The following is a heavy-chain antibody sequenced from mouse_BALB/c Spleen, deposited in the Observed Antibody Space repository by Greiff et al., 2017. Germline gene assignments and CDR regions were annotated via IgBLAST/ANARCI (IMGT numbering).Heavy chain of an antibody. J-gene: IGHJ4*01. V-gene: IGHV2-6-5*01. CDR3: ARDRYDPGYYAMDY. Sequence: VQLQESGPGLVAPSQSLSITCTVSGFSLTDYGVSWIRQPPGKGLEWLGVIWGGGSTYYNSALKSRLSISKDNSKSQVFLKMNSLQTDDTAMYYCARDRYDPGYYAMDYWGQGTSVTVSS. CDR1: GFSLTDYG. CDR2: IWGGGST. D-gene: IGHD2-3*01.